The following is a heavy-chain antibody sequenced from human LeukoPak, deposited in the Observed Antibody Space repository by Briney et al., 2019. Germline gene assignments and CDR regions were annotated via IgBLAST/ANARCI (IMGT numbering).Heavy chain of an antibody. Sequence: PSETLSLTCTVSGGSISSSSYYWGWIRQPPGKGLEGIGSIYYSGRTYYNPSLKSRVTISVDTSKNQFSLKLSSVTAADTAVYYCARTYYYDSSGFPDYWGQGTLVTVSS. V-gene: IGHV4-39*01. CDR2: IYYSGRT. CDR1: GGSISSSSYY. D-gene: IGHD3-22*01. J-gene: IGHJ4*02. CDR3: ARTYYYDSSGFPDY.